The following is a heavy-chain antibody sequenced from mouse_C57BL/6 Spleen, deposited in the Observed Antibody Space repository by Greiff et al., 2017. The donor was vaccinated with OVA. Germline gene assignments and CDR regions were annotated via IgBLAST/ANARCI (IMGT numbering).Heavy chain of an antibody. D-gene: IGHD1-1*01. V-gene: IGHV1-76*01. J-gene: IGHJ1*03. CDR3: ARTATVVAKGYFDV. Sequence: QVQLKQSGAELVRPGASVKLSCKASGYTFTDYYINWVKQRPGQGLEWIARIYPGSGNTYYNEKFKGKATLTAEKSSSTAYMQLSSLTSEDSAVYFCARTATVVAKGYFDVWGTGTTVTVSS. CDR2: IYPGSGNT. CDR1: GYTFTDYY.